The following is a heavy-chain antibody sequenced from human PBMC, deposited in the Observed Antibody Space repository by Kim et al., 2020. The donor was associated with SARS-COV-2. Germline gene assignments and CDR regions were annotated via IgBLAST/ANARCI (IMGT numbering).Heavy chain of an antibody. CDR3: ARELYGYVWGAYRFKFFDY. J-gene: IGHJ4*01. CDR2: ISHMSDMYT. Sequence: SQTLSLTCAISGDSVSSSSAAWNWIRQSPSRGLEWLGRISHMSDMYTDYAVSLKGRITINPDTSKNQFSLHLNSVTPEDTAVYYCARELYGYVWGAYRFKFFDYWGQGIRVTVSS. D-gene: IGHD3-16*02. CDR1: GDSVSSSSAA. V-gene: IGHV6-1*01.